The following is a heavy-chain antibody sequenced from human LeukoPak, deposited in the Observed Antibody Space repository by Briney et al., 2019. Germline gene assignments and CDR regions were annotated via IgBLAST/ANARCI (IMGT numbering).Heavy chain of an antibody. CDR3: ARVSVSYVFRGVDWFDP. V-gene: IGHV1-8*01. CDR1: GYTFTSYD. J-gene: IGHJ5*02. D-gene: IGHD1-26*01. CDR2: MNPNSGNT. Sequence: ASVKVSCKASGYTFTSYDINWVRQATGQGLEWMGWMNPNSGNTGYAQKFQGRVTMTRNTSISTAYMELSSLRSEDTAVYYCARVSVSYVFRGVDWFDPWGQGTLVTVSS.